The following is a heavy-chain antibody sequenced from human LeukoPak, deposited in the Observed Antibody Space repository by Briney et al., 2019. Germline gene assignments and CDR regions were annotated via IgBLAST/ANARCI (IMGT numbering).Heavy chain of an antibody. V-gene: IGHV4-59*08. D-gene: IGHD6-19*01. CDR1: GGSISNYY. J-gene: IGHJ4*02. Sequence: SETLSLTCTVSGGSISNYYWTWIRQSPGKGLEWIGFVYYSGSTNYNPSLKSRVTISLDTSKNQFSLKLSSVTAADTAVYHCARRVAAKPKYCFDYWGQGILVTVSS. CDR3: ARRVAAKPKYCFDY. CDR2: VYYSGST.